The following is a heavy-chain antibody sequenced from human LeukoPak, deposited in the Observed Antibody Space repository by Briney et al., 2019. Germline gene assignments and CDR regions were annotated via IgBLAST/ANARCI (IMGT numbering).Heavy chain of an antibody. CDR3: AREAYCSSTSCYQNFDY. CDR1: GYTLTSYG. V-gene: IGHV1-18*01. Sequence: ASVKVSCKASGYTLTSYGISWVRQAPGQGLEWMGWISAYNGNTNYAQKLQGRVTMTTDTFTSTAYMELRSLRSDDTAVYYCAREAYCSSTSCYQNFDYWGQGTLVTVSP. CDR2: ISAYNGNT. J-gene: IGHJ4*02. D-gene: IGHD2-2*01.